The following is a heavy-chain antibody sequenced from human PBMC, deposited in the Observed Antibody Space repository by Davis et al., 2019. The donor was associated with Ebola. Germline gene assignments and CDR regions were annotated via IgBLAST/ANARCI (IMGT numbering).Heavy chain of an antibody. CDR3: ARYCHYPDCSYFDC. Sequence: PGGSLRLSCAASGFTFSNYDMSWVRQVPGKGLEWVSTISASEGHTHYSDSVKGRFTISRDNSKDTLYLQMNSLRAEDTATYYCARYCHYPDCSYFDCWGQGTMVAVSP. V-gene: IGHV3-23*01. J-gene: IGHJ4*02. D-gene: IGHD2-15*01. CDR1: GFTFSNYD. CDR2: ISASEGHT.